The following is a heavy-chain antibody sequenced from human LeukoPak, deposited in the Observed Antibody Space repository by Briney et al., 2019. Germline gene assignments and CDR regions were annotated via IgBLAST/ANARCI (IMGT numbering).Heavy chain of an antibody. D-gene: IGHD4-11*01. Sequence: SVKVSCKASGGTFSSYAISWVRQAPGQGLEWMGGIIPIFGTANYAQKFQGRVAITADESTSTAYMELSSLRSEDTAVYYCARVLAVTSSQAIDYWGQGTLVTVSS. CDR3: ARVLAVTSSQAIDY. V-gene: IGHV1-69*13. J-gene: IGHJ4*02. CDR2: IIPIFGTA. CDR1: GGTFSSYA.